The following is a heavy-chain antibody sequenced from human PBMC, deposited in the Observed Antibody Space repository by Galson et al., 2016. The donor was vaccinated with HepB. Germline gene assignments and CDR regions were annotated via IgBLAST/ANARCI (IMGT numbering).Heavy chain of an antibody. J-gene: IGHJ6*02. V-gene: IGHV3-30*04. CDR3: ARGSYLQTSVYFALDV. D-gene: IGHD4-11*01. Sequence: SLRLSCAGSGFTFNNFAMHWVRQAPGKGLEWVAILSSDGNNEYYADSVKGRFTISRDNSKNTLYLQMNSLRVEDTAVYFCARGSYLQTSVYFALDVWGQGTTVTVSS. CDR2: LSSDGNNE. CDR1: GFTFNNFA.